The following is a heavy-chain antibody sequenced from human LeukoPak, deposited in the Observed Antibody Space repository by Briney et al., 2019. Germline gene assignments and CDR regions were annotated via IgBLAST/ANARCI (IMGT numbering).Heavy chain of an antibody. CDR1: GYTFTSYY. D-gene: IGHD4-17*01. J-gene: IGHJ5*02. CDR3: ARDNHDYGDYTVPNWFDP. Sequence: ASVKASCKASGYTFTSYYMHWGRQAPGQGREWLGIINPSGGSTSYAQKFQGRVTMTRDTSTSTVYMELSSLRSEDTAVYYCARDNHDYGDYTVPNWFDPWGQGTLVTVSS. CDR2: INPSGGST. V-gene: IGHV1-46*01.